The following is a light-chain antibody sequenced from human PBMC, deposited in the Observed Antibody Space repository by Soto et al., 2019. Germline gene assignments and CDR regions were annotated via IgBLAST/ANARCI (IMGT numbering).Light chain of an antibody. V-gene: IGLV8-61*01. CDR3: ALYLGGGIGV. CDR2: SSN. Sequence: QAVVTQEPSFSVSPGGTVTLTCGLSSGSVSTSYYPSWYQQTPGQAPRTLMHSSNTRSSGVPDRFSGSILGNKAALTITGAQADDEADYYCALYLGGGIGVFGGGTQLTVL. CDR1: SGSVSTSYY. J-gene: IGLJ3*02.